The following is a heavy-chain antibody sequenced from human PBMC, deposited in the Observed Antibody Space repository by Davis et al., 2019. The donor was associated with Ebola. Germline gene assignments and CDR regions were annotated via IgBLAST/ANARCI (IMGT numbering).Heavy chain of an antibody. CDR1: GFTVSSNY. CDR3: TSSSYSGSYYRDY. Sequence: GESLKISCAASGFTVSSNYMSWVRQASGKGLEWVGRIRSKANSYATAYAASVKGRFTISRDDSKNTAYLQMNSLKTEDTAVYYCTSSSYSGSYYRDYWGQGTLVTVSS. D-gene: IGHD1-26*01. J-gene: IGHJ4*02. V-gene: IGHV3-73*01. CDR2: IRSKANSYAT.